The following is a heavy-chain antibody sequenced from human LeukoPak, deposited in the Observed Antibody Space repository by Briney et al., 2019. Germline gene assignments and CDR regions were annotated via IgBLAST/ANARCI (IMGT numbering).Heavy chain of an antibody. Sequence: SETLSLTCTVSGGSISSGSYYWSWIRQPAGKGLEWIGRIYTSGSTNYNPSLKSRVTMSVDTSKNQFSLKLSSVTAADTAVYYCARDPNGPLAAVAGTDYWGQGTLVTVSS. CDR1: GGSISSGSYY. CDR3: ARDPNGPLAAVAGTDY. V-gene: IGHV4-61*02. CDR2: IYTSGST. D-gene: IGHD6-19*01. J-gene: IGHJ4*02.